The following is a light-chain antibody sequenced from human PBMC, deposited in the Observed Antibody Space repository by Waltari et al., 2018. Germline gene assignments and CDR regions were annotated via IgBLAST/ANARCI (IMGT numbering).Light chain of an antibody. V-gene: IGKV4-1*01. CDR3: QQYYSTPRT. Sequence: DIVMTQSPDSLAVSLGERATINCKSSQSVLYSSNNKNYLAWYQQKPGQPPKLLMYWASTREAGVPDRFSGSGSGTDFTLTISSLQAEDVEVYYCQQYYSTPRTFGQGTKLEIK. J-gene: IGKJ2*01. CDR1: QSVLYSSNNKNY. CDR2: WAS.